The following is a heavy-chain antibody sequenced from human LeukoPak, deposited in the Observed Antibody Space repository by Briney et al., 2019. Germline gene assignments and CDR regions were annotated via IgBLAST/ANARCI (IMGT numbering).Heavy chain of an antibody. CDR2: ISWNSGSI. CDR1: GFTFDDYA. Sequence: GGSLRLSCAASGFTFDDYAMHWVRQAPGKGLGWVSGISWNSGSIGYADSVKGRFTISRDNAKNSLYLQMNSLRADDTALYYCAKDRVKTAACRFSGYDGMDVWGQGTTVTVSS. D-gene: IGHD6-6*01. V-gene: IGHV3-9*01. CDR3: AKDRVKTAACRFSGYDGMDV. J-gene: IGHJ6*02.